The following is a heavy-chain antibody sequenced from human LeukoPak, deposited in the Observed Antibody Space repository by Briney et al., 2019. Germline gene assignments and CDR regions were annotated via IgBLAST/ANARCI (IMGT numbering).Heavy chain of an antibody. V-gene: IGHV3-30*18. CDR1: GFTFSNFG. CDR3: AKSSPRFYDILDY. Sequence: GGSLRLSCAASGFTFSNFGMHWARQAPGKGLEWVAVVSYDGSNKYYADSVKGRFSISRDNSKNTVYLQMNSLRAEDTAVYYCAKSSPRFYDILDYWGQGTLITVSS. CDR2: VSYDGSNK. J-gene: IGHJ4*02. D-gene: IGHD3-9*01.